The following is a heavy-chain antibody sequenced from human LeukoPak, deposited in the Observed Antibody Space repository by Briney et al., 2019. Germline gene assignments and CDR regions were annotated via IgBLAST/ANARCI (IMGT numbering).Heavy chain of an antibody. D-gene: IGHD4-17*01. V-gene: IGHV3-23*01. Sequence: GGSLRLSCVVSGFTFSNYGMGWVRQAPGKGLEWVSGISGNGFNTHYADSVKGRCTISRDNSKYTLLLQMVSLRGEDTAVYHCVKRDDYGDFVMGNWGQGTLVTVSS. CDR3: VKRDDYGDFVMGN. J-gene: IGHJ4*02. CDR2: ISGNGFNT. CDR1: GFTFSNYG.